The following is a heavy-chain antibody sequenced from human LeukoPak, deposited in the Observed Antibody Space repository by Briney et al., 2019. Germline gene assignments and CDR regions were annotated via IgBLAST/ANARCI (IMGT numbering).Heavy chain of an antibody. J-gene: IGHJ5*02. V-gene: IGHV4-59*01. CDR1: GDSISSYY. Sequence: SETLSLTCTVSGDSISSYYCSWIRQPPGKGLEWIGYIYYSGSTNYNPSLKSRVTISVDTSKNQFSLKLSPVTAADTAVYYCARDVYDYALSGDNWFDPWGQGTLVTVSS. D-gene: IGHD3-16*01. CDR3: ARDVYDYALSGDNWFDP. CDR2: IYYSGST.